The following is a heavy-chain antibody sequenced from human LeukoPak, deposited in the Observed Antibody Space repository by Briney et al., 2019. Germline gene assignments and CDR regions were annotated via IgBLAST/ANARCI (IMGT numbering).Heavy chain of an antibody. CDR2: IIPIFGTA. D-gene: IGHD3-10*01. CDR3: ARVSDDAFDI. CDR1: GGTFSSYA. Sequence: GASVKVSCKASGGTFSSYAISWVRQAPGQGLEWMGRIIPIFGTANYAQKFQGRVTITTDESTSTAYMELSSLRSEDTAVYYCARVSDDAFDIWGQGTMVTVSS. V-gene: IGHV1-69*05. J-gene: IGHJ3*02.